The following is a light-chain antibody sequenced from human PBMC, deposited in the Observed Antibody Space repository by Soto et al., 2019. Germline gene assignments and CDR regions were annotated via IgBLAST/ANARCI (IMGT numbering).Light chain of an antibody. CDR3: SSYETTNRRV. J-gene: IGLJ1*01. CDR1: STSIGRFNF. Sequence: QSVLTQPASVSGSPGRSITISCTGTSTSIGRFNFVSWYQQHPGKAPKLLIYEVTKRPSGLSDRFSGSKSGNTASLTISGLQTEDEADYYCSSYETTNRRVFGNGTKVTV. CDR2: EVT. V-gene: IGLV2-14*01.